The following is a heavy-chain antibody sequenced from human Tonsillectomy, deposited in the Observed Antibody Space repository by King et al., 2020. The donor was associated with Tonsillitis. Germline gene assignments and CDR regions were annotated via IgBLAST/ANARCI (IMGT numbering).Heavy chain of an antibody. CDR3: ARGIAARGLSG. CDR2: IWYDGSNK. D-gene: IGHD6-6*01. V-gene: IGHV3-33*01. J-gene: IGHJ4*02. Sequence: VQLVESGGGVVQPGRSLRLSCAASGFTFSSYGMHWVRQAPGQGLEWVAVIWYDGSNKYYADSVKGRFTISRDNSKNTLYLQMNSLRAEDTAVYYCARGIAARGLSGWGQGTLVTVSS. CDR1: GFTFSSYG.